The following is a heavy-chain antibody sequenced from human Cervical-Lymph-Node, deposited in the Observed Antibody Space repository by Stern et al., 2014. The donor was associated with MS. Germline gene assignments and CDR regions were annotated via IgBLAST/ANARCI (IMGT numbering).Heavy chain of an antibody. Sequence: EVQLVQSGAEVKKPGESLRISCEASGFIFVGYYISWVRQLPGKALEWMGRIDPFDSQTNYSPSFQGHVIISVDKSIITAYLQWSSLKASDTAIYYCARQPRGGIDRNWFDIWGQGTLVTVSS. D-gene: IGHD1-26*01. V-gene: IGHV5-10-1*03. CDR3: ARQPRGGIDRNWFDI. CDR1: GFIFVGYY. CDR2: IDPFDSQT. J-gene: IGHJ5*02.